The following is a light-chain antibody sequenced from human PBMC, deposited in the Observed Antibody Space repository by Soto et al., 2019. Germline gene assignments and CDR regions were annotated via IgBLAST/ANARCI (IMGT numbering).Light chain of an antibody. Sequence: DIQMTQSPSSLSASXXXXXSXTXRASQSINNLLAWYQQKPGKAPKLLIYDASNLEIGAPSRFSGSGSGTEFTLTISSLQPDDFATYYCQKYNSYLWTFGQGTKVDI. J-gene: IGKJ1*01. CDR1: QSINNL. CDR3: QKYNSYLWT. CDR2: DAS. V-gene: IGKV1-5*01.